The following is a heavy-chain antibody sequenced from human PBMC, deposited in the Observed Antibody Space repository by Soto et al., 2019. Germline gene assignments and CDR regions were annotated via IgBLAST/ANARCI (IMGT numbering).Heavy chain of an antibody. V-gene: IGHV3-30-3*01. D-gene: IGHD6-13*01. J-gene: IGHJ6*02. Sequence: GGSLRLSCAASGFSFSSYAMHWVRQAPGKGLEWVAVISYDGSNKYYGDSVKGRFTISRDTSKNTVHLQMNSLRTEDTAVYYCARAPPRGIEAPGTWGSGMDVWGQGTTVTVSS. CDR3: ARAPPRGIEAPGTWGSGMDV. CDR1: GFSFSSYA. CDR2: ISYDGSNK.